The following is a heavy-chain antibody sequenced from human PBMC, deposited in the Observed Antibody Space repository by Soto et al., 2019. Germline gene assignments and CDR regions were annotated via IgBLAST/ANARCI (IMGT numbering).Heavy chain of an antibody. V-gene: IGHV5-51*01. CDR1: GYSFTNYC. CDR3: ARGGAFDI. D-gene: IGHD3-16*01. J-gene: IGHJ3*02. Sequence: PGGSLKISCEGSGYSFTNYCIGWVLQMPGKGLEWMGIVYPGDSGTRYSPSFQGQVTISADKSITTAYLQWSSLKASATAMYYCARGGAFDIWGQGTMVTGSS. CDR2: VYPGDSGT.